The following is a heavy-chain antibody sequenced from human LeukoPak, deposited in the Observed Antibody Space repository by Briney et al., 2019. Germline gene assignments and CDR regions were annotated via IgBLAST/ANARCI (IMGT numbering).Heavy chain of an antibody. V-gene: IGHV4-4*02. D-gene: IGHD3-22*01. CDR2: IYHSGGT. CDR3: ARAVDSSGYYIYYYGMDV. J-gene: IGHJ6*02. Sequence: SETLSLTCAVSGVSISSNNWWSWVRQPPGKGLEWIGEIYHSGGTNCNPSLKSRVTISVDKSRNHFSLQLSSVTAADTAVYYCARAVDSSGYYIYYYGMDVWGQGTTVTVSS. CDR1: GVSISSNNW.